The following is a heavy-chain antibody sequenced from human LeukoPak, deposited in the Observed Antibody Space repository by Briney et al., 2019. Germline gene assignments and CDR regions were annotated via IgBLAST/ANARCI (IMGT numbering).Heavy chain of an antibody. CDR3: ARESGQYYFDY. CDR2: INLNSGGT. V-gene: IGHV1-2*06. J-gene: IGHJ4*02. Sequence: ASVKVSCKASGYTFTGYYMHWVRQAPGQGLEWMGRINLNSGGTEYAQKFQGRVTMTRDTSISTAYMELSRLRSDDTAVNYCARESGQYYFDYWGQGTLVTVSS. D-gene: IGHD1-14*01. CDR1: GYTFTGYY.